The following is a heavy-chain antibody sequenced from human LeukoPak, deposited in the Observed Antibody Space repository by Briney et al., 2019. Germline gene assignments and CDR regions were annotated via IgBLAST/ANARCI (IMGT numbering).Heavy chain of an antibody. Sequence: GGSLRLSCAASGFTFSSYGMHWVRQAPGKGLEWVAVISYDGSNKYYADSVKGRFTISRDNSKNTLYLQMNSLRAEDAAVYYCAKVSGSGWYYFDYWGQGTLVTVSS. V-gene: IGHV3-30*18. J-gene: IGHJ4*02. CDR3: AKVSGSGWYYFDY. CDR2: ISYDGSNK. D-gene: IGHD6-19*01. CDR1: GFTFSSYG.